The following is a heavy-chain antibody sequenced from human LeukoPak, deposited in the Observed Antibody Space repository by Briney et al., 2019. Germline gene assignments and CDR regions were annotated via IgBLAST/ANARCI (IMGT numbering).Heavy chain of an antibody. CDR3: ARLDMVWGVGSVDY. Sequence: SETLSLTCTVSGGSITSSSHYWGWIRQPPGKGLEWIGSIYYSGDTYYNPSLKSRVTISVDTSKNQFSLKLSSATAADTAVYYCARLDMVWGVGSVDYWGQGTLVTVSS. CDR1: GGSITSSSHY. D-gene: IGHD3-10*01. J-gene: IGHJ4*02. CDR2: IYYSGDT. V-gene: IGHV4-39*01.